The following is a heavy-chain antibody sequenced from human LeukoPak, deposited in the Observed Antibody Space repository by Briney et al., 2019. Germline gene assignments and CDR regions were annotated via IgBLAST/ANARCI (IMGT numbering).Heavy chain of an antibody. Sequence: GESLKISCKGSGYSFTTYWIGWVRQLPGKGLEWMGFIYPDDSDARYSPSFQGQVTISADKSISTAYLQWSTLKASDTAMYYCATPTLGTIGEYLFDYWGQGTLVTVSS. J-gene: IGHJ4*02. D-gene: IGHD1-7*01. V-gene: IGHV5-51*01. CDR3: ATPTLGTIGEYLFDY. CDR2: IYPDDSDA. CDR1: GYSFTTYW.